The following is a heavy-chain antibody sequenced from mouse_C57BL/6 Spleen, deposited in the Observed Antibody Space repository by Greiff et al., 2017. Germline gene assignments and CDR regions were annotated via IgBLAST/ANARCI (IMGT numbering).Heavy chain of an antibody. D-gene: IGHD2-1*01. Sequence: EVQGVESGGGLVQPKGSLKLSCAASGFTFNTYAMHWVRQAPGKGLEWVARIRSKSSNYATYYADSVKDRFTISRDDSQSMLYLQMNNLKTEDTAMYDCVRGPIYDGNYYAMDYWGQGTSVTVSS. CDR2: IRSKSSNYAT. CDR1: GFTFNTYA. J-gene: IGHJ4*01. V-gene: IGHV10-3*01. CDR3: VRGPIYDGNYYAMDY.